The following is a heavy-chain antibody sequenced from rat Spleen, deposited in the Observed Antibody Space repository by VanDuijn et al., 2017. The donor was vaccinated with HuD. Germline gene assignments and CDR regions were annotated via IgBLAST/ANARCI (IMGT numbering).Heavy chain of an antibody. CDR1: GFTFTNYW. CDR2: ITDTGGYT. Sequence: EVQLVESGGGLVQPGRSLKLSCVASGFTFTNYWMTWIRQAPGKGLEWVASITDTGGYTYYPDSVKGRFTISRVNAKSTLYLQMDSLRSEDTATYYCARHHYSALDYWGQGVMVTVSS. J-gene: IGHJ2*01. V-gene: IGHV5-31*01. CDR3: ARHHYSALDY. D-gene: IGHD1-1*01.